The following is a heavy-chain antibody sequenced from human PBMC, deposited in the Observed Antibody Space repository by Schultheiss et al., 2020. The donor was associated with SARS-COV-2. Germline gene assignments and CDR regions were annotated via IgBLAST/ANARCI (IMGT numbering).Heavy chain of an antibody. CDR2: ISSSGSTI. V-gene: IGHV3-48*03. Sequence: GGSLRLSCAASGFTFSSYEMNWVRQAPGKGLEWVSYISSSGSTIYYADSVKGRFTISRDNAKNSLYLQMNSLRAEDTAVYYCAIYGDSPDYFDYWGQGTLVTVSS. J-gene: IGHJ4*02. CDR3: AIYGDSPDYFDY. D-gene: IGHD4-17*01. CDR1: GFTFSSYE.